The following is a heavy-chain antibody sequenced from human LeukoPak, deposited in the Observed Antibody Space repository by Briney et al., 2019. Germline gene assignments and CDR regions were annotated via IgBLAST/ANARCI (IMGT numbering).Heavy chain of an antibody. D-gene: IGHD3-22*01. Sequence: GESLKISCKGSGYTFTNYWIGWVRQMPGKGLEWMGIIYPGDSDTRYSPSFQGQVTISADKSINTAYLQWSSLKASDTAMYYCARHPFNYYYDSSGYSPYYFDYWGQGTLVTVSS. CDR1: GYTFTNYW. V-gene: IGHV5-51*01. J-gene: IGHJ4*02. CDR3: ARHPFNYYYDSSGYSPYYFDY. CDR2: IYPGDSDT.